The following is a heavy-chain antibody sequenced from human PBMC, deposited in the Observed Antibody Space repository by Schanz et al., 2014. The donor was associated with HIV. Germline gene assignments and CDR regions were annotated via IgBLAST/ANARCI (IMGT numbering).Heavy chain of an antibody. CDR2: ISGGSGST. J-gene: IGHJ6*02. CDR1: GLTLSSYG. CDR3: AKTSITLGMDV. V-gene: IGHV3-23*01. Sequence: EVQVLESGGDLVQPGGSLRLSCAASGLTLSSYGMSWVRQAPGKGLEWVSSISGGSGSTFYADSVKGRFTISRVNSKNTLYLQMNSLRAEDTAIYYCAKTSITLGMDVWGQGTTVTVYS. D-gene: IGHD1-20*01.